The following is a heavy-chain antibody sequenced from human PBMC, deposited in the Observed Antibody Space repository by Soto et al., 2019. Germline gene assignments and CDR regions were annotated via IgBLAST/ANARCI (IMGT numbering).Heavy chain of an antibody. J-gene: IGHJ4*02. Sequence: ASETLSLTCTVSGGSISSYYWSWIRQPPGKGLEWIGYIYYSGSTNYNPSLKSRVTISVDTSKNQFSLKLSSVTAADTAVYYCARGVKLHTFDYWGQGTLVTVSS. CDR1: GGSISSYY. CDR3: ARGVKLHTFDY. CDR2: IYYSGST. V-gene: IGHV4-59*01. D-gene: IGHD1-26*01.